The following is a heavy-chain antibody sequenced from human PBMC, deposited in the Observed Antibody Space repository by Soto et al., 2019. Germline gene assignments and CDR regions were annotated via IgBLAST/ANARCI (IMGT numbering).Heavy chain of an antibody. Sequence: ASVKVSCKASGYTFTGYYMHWVRQAPGQGLEWMGWINPNSGGTNYAQKFQGWVTMTRDTSISTAYMELSRLRSDDMAVYYCARGGTGTTGDAFDIWGQGTMVTVSS. J-gene: IGHJ3*02. V-gene: IGHV1-2*04. D-gene: IGHD1-7*01. CDR1: GYTFTGYY. CDR3: ARGGTGTTGDAFDI. CDR2: INPNSGGT.